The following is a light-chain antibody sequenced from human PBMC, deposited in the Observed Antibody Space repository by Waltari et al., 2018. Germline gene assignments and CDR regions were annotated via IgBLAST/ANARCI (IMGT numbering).Light chain of an antibody. V-gene: IGKV2-30*01. CDR1: QRLVYSDGKTY. CDR3: MQGTHWPLT. CDR2: KVS. J-gene: IGKJ4*01. Sequence: DVVMTQSPLSLPVTLGQPASIPCRSSQRLVYSDGKTYLNWFQQRPGQSPRRLIYKVSNRDSGVPDRFSGSGSGTEFTLTISRVEAEDVGMYYCMQGTHWPLTFGGGTKVEIK.